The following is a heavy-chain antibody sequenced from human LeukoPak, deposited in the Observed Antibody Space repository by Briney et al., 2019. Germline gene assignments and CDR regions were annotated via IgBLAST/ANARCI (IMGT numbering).Heavy chain of an antibody. V-gene: IGHV1-2*02. CDR2: INPNSGGT. Sequence: GASAKVSCKASGYTFTGYYMHWVRQAPGQGLEWMGWINPNSGGTNYAQNFQGRVTMTRDTSTSTAYMELSSLRSDDTAVYYCARGALPYGDYEGYTFDMWGQGTMVTVSS. CDR1: GYTFTGYY. CDR3: ARGALPYGDYEGYTFDM. J-gene: IGHJ3*02. D-gene: IGHD4-17*01.